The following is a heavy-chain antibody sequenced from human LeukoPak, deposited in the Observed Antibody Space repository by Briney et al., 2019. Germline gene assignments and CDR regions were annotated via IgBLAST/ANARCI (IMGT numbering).Heavy chain of an antibody. V-gene: IGHV3-64*01. CDR3: ARGKIGYSSSWYLPFDY. J-gene: IGHJ4*02. CDR2: ISSNGGST. D-gene: IGHD6-13*01. CDR1: GFTFSSYG. Sequence: PGGSLRLSCAASGFTFSSYGMHWVRQAPGKGLEYVSAISSNGGSTYYANSVKGRFTISRDNSKNTLYLQMGSLRAEDMAVYYCARGKIGYSSSWYLPFDYWGQGTLVTVSS.